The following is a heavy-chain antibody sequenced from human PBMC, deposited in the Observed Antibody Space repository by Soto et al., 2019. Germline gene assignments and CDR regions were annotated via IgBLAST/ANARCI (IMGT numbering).Heavy chain of an antibody. J-gene: IGHJ5*02. CDR3: ARLRIATNNYKWFDP. V-gene: IGHV4-31*03. Sequence: SETLSLACSVSGAALNGGNYYWSWIRQVTGKGLEWIGHIYVTGAVDYNPSLRDRITSSQDTSERQFSLNLRLVTAADTAVYYCARLRIATNNYKWFDPWGQGTLVTVSS. CDR1: GAALNGGNYY. D-gene: IGHD2-21*01. CDR2: IYVTGAV.